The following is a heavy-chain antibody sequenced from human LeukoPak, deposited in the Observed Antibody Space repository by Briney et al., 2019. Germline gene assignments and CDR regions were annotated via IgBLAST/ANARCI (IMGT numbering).Heavy chain of an antibody. CDR1: GGSISSTNYY. CDR3: ARGILFDY. J-gene: IGHJ4*02. Sequence: PSEALSLTCTVSGGSISSTNYYWGWIRQPPGKGLEWIGSISYSGSTYYNPSLKSRVTIAVDTSKNQFSLKVTSVTAADTAVYYCARGILFDYWGQGTLVTVSS. V-gene: IGHV4-39*07. CDR2: ISYSGST.